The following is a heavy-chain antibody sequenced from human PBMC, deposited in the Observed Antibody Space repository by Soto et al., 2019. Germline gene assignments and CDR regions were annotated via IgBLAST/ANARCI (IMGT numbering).Heavy chain of an antibody. Sequence: GGSLRLSCAASGFTFSTYAMSWVRQAPGKGLEWVSTISGSGHRIYYADSVKGRFTISRDNSKNTLYLQMNSLRAEDTAVYYCARGFAGYGMDVWGQGTTVTVSS. CDR2: ISGSGHRI. V-gene: IGHV3-23*01. CDR3: ARGFAGYGMDV. J-gene: IGHJ6*02. CDR1: GFTFSTYA. D-gene: IGHD3-10*01.